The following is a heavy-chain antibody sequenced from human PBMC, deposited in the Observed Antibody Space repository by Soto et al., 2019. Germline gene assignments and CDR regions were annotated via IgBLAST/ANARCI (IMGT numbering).Heavy chain of an antibody. CDR1: GFTFDDYA. CDR3: AKGTYDSSGYYTAPEY. D-gene: IGHD3-22*01. CDR2: ISWNSGNI. J-gene: IGHJ4*01. Sequence: GGSLRLSCAASGFTFDDYAMHWVRQVPGKGLEWVSGISWNSGNIGYADSVKGRFTISKDNAKNSLYLKMNSLRAEDTAVYYCAKGTYDSSGYYTAPEYCRHGIRVTLSS. V-gene: IGHV3-9*01.